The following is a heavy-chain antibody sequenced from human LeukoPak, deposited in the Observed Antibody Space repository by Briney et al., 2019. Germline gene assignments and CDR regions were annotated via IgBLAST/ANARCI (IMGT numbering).Heavy chain of an antibody. CDR1: GYSFTPYY. Sequence: ASVKVSCKASGYSFTPYYLHSVRQAPGQGLAWMGMINPSGGTTTYAQNFQGRVTMTRDTSTSTVYMELSSLTSGDTAVYFCARSFAGTTGGYWGQGTLVIVSS. CDR2: INPSGGTT. CDR3: ARSFAGTTGGY. D-gene: IGHD3-10*01. V-gene: IGHV1-46*01. J-gene: IGHJ4*02.